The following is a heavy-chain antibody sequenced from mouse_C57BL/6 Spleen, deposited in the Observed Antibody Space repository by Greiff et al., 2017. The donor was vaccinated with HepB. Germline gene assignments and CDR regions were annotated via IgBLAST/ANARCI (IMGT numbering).Heavy chain of an antibody. Sequence: EVKVVDSGEGLVKPGGSLKLSCAASGFTFSSYAMSWVRQTPEKRLEWVAYISSGGDYIYYADTVKGRFTISRDNARNTLYLQMSSLKSEDTAMYYCTREGPLYGSSYWFAYWGQGTLVTVSA. J-gene: IGHJ3*01. CDR2: ISSGGDYI. CDR1: GFTFSSYA. CDR3: TREGPLYGSSYWFAY. V-gene: IGHV5-9-1*02. D-gene: IGHD1-1*01.